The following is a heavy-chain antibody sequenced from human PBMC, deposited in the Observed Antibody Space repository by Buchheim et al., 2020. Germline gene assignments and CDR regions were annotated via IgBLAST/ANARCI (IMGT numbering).Heavy chain of an antibody. CDR1: GGSFSGYY. J-gene: IGHJ5*02. CDR2: INHSGST. Sequence: QVQLQQWGAGLLKPSETLSLTCAVHGGSFSGYYWSWSRQPPGKGLEWIGEINHSGSTNYNPSLKSRVTISVDTSKNQFSLKLSSVTAADTAVYYCARRGCRSGGSCDSVAGWFDPWGQGTL. D-gene: IGHD2-15*01. V-gene: IGHV4-34*01. CDR3: ARRGCRSGGSCDSVAGWFDP.